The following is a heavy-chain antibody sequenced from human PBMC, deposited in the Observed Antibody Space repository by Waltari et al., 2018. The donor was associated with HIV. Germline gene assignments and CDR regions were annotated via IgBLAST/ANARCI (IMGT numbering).Heavy chain of an antibody. J-gene: IGHJ4*02. CDR1: GGSISSSSYY. Sequence: QLQLQESGPGLVKPSETLSLTCTVSGGSISSSSYYWGWIRQPPGKGLEWIGSIYYSGSTYYNPSLKSRVTISVDTSKNQFSLKLSSVTAADTAVYYCASFPYYYDSSGYGGMDYWGQGTLVTVSS. D-gene: IGHD3-22*01. V-gene: IGHV4-39*07. CDR2: IYYSGST. CDR3: ASFPYYYDSSGYGGMDY.